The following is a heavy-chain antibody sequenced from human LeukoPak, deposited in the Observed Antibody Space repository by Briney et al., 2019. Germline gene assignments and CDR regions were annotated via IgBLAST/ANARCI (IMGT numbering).Heavy chain of an antibody. CDR2: ISSSGSTI. CDR1: GFTFSSYE. V-gene: IGHV3-48*03. D-gene: IGHD3-22*01. Sequence: PGGSLRLSYAASGFTFSSYEMNWVRQAPGKGLEWVSYISSSGSTIYYADSVKGRFTISRDNAKNSLYLQMNSLRAEDTAVYYCALDYYDSSGYYLRAFDIWGQGTMVTVSS. J-gene: IGHJ3*02. CDR3: ALDYYDSSGYYLRAFDI.